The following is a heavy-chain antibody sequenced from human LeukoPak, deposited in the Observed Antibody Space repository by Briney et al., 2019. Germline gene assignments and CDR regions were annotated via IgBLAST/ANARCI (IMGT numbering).Heavy chain of an antibody. CDR1: GFTFSSYG. CDR3: ARAVYGVQPCFDL. CDR2: IWYDGSNK. Sequence: PGRSLRLSCAASGFTFSSYGMHWVRQAPGKGLEWVAIIWYDGSNKDYTYSVKGRFTISRDNSKNTLDLQMNGLRVEDTAVYYCARAVYGVQPCFDLWGQGTLVTVSS. V-gene: IGHV3-33*01. J-gene: IGHJ5*02. D-gene: IGHD4-17*01.